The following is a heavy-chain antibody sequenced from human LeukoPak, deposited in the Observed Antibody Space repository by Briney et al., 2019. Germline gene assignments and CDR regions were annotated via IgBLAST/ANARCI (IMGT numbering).Heavy chain of an antibody. Sequence: GGSLRLSCAASGFTFSSYSMSWVRQAPGKGLEWVSSISSSSSYIYYADSVKGRFTISRDNAKNSLYLQMNSLRTEDTAFYYCSRDHTSRFDFWSGYYPLNWGQGTLVTVSS. CDR2: ISSSSSYI. D-gene: IGHD3-3*01. V-gene: IGHV3-21*04. CDR3: SRDHTSRFDFWSGYYPLN. J-gene: IGHJ4*02. CDR1: GFTFSSYS.